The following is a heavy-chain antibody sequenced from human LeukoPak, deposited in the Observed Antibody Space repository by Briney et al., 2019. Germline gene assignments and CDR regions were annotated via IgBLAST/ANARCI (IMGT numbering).Heavy chain of an antibody. CDR3: VKGYYYDSSGYYYVDYYYGMDV. Sequence: GWSLRLSCAASGFTFDDYAMHWVRQAPGKGLEWVSGITWNSGSIGYADSVKGRFTISRDNAKNALYLQMSSLRAEDTALYYCVKGYYYDSSGYYYVDYYYGMDVWGQGTTVTVSS. CDR1: GFTFDDYA. J-gene: IGHJ6*02. D-gene: IGHD3-22*01. V-gene: IGHV3-9*01. CDR2: ITWNSGSI.